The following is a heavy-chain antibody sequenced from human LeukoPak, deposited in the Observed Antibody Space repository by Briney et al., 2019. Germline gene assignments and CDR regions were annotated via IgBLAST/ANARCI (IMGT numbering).Heavy chain of an antibody. D-gene: IGHD2-15*01. J-gene: IGHJ6*03. Sequence: PSETLSLTCAVYGGSFSDYYWSWIRQPPGKGLEWIGEINHSGSTNYNPSLKSRVSISVDTSKNQFSLKLTSVTAADTAVYYCGRMSGGGIGYHYYVDVWGKGTTVIVSS. CDR3: GRMSGGGIGYHYYVDV. CDR2: INHSGST. V-gene: IGHV4-34*01. CDR1: GGSFSDYY.